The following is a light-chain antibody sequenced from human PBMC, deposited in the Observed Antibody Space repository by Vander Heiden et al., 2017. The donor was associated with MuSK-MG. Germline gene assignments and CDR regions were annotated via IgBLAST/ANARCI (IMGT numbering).Light chain of an antibody. CDR3: CSYAGNSVV. CDR2: AVS. J-gene: IGLJ2*01. V-gene: IGLV2-11*01. Sequence: QSALTQPRSVSGSPGQSVTISCTGTSSDVGGYHYVSWYQQHPGKAPKLMVYAVSERPSGVPDRFSGSKSGNTASLTISGLQAEDEADYFCCSYAGNSVVFGGGTKLTVL. CDR1: SSDVGGYHY.